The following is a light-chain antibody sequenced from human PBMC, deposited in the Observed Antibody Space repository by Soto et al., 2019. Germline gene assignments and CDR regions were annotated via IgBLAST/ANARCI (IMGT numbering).Light chain of an antibody. V-gene: IGKV1-27*01. J-gene: IGKJ1*01. CDR1: QGISTY. CDR2: GAS. Sequence: DIQMTQSPSSLSASVGDRVTIPCRASQGISTYLAWYQQKPGKVPKLLIYGASTLESGVPSRFSGSGSVTDFTLTISSLQPEDVATYYCQKYDSAPWTFGQGTKVELK. CDR3: QKYDSAPWT.